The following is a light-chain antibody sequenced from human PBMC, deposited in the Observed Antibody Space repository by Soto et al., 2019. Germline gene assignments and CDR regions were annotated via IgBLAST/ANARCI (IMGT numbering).Light chain of an antibody. Sequence: EIVLTQSPGTLSLSPGERATLSCRASQSVSSSYLAWYQQKPGQAPRLLIYGASSRATGIPDRFSGSGSGTDFTLTISRLEPEDFAVYYCQQYDSPPKTFGRGTKV. CDR1: QSVSSSY. CDR3: QQYDSPPKT. CDR2: GAS. J-gene: IGKJ1*01. V-gene: IGKV3-20*01.